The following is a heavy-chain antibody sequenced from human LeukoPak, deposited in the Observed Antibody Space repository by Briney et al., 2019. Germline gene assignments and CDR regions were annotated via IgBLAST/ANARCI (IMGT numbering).Heavy chain of an antibody. CDR2: IYYSGST. D-gene: IGHD5-12*01. Sequence: SETLSLTCTVSDGSISSGDYYWSWIRQPPGKGLEWIGYIYYSGSTNYNPSLKSRVTISVDTSKSQFSLKLSSVTAADTAVYYCARTDPDIAIDWGQGTLVTVSS. J-gene: IGHJ4*02. V-gene: IGHV4-61*08. CDR3: ARTDPDIAID. CDR1: DGSISSGDYY.